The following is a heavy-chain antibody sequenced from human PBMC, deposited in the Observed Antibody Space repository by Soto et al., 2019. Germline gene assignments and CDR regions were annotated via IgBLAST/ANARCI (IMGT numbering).Heavy chain of an antibody. J-gene: IGHJ4*02. CDR3: ARAPDIAMATVFDY. D-gene: IGHD5-18*01. CDR2: IYYSGST. V-gene: IGHV4-59*01. Sequence: PSETLSLTCTVSGGSISSYYWSWIRQPPGKGLEWIGYIYYSGSTYHNPSLKGRVTISVDTSKNQFSLRLNSVTAADTAVYYCARAPDIAMATVFDYWGQGTLVTVSS. CDR1: GGSISSYY.